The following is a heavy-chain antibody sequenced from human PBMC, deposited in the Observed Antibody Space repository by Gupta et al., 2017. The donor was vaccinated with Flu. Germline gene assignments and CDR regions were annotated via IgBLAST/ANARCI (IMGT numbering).Heavy chain of an antibody. CDR1: GTSLNSGSYY. Sequence: QVQLLESAPGLVKTSQTLSLTCAVSGTSLNSGSYYWAWVRRPAGKGLEWLGRIYVSGATDYSPSLESRVTMSIDASKSQLSLRLTSVTAADTAVYYCARATITASYSYYYGMDVWGQGTTVTVSS. CDR2: IYVSGAT. V-gene: IGHV4-61*02. CDR3: ARATITASYSYYYGMDV. D-gene: IGHD3-10*01. J-gene: IGHJ6*02.